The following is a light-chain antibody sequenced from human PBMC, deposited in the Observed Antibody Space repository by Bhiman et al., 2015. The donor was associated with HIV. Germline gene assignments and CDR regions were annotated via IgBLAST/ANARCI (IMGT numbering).Light chain of an antibody. V-gene: IGLV2-14*01. CDR1: NSDIGGYDY. CDR3: SSLTTSITYV. CDR2: DVS. Sequence: QSALTQPASVSGSPGQSITISCTGTNSDIGGYDYVSWYQQHPGKAPKLMIYDVSKRPSGVSNRFSGSKSGNTASLTISGLQAEDEAGYYCSSLTTSITYVFGTGTNVTVL. J-gene: IGLJ1*01.